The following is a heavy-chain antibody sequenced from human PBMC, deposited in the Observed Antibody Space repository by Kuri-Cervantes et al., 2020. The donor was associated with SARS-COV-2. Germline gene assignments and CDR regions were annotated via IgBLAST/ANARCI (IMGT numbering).Heavy chain of an antibody. CDR1: GFTFSSYD. D-gene: IGHD4-17*01. Sequence: GESLKISCAASGFTFSSYDMHWVRQATGKGLEWVSAIGTAGDPYYPGSVRGRFTISRENAKNSLYLQMNSLRAGDTAVYYCARDLSPTRPIFDYGDSSGPHDAFDIWGQGTMVTVSS. J-gene: IGHJ3*02. CDR3: ARDLSPTRPIFDYGDSSGPHDAFDI. V-gene: IGHV3-13*05. CDR2: IGTAGDP.